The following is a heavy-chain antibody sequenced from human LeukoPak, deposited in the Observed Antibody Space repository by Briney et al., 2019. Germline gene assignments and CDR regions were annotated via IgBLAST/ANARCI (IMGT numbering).Heavy chain of an antibody. CDR3: ARQDINCSSTSCPAEYFQH. D-gene: IGHD2-2*01. J-gene: IGHJ1*01. CDR1: GGSISSSSYY. V-gene: IGHV4-39*01. CDR2: IYYSGST. Sequence: SETLSLTCTVSGGSISSSSYYWGWIRQPPGKGLEWIGSIYYSGSTYYNPSLKSRVTISVDTSKNQFSLKLSSVTAADTAVYYCARQDINCSSTSCPAEYFQHWGQGTLVTVPS.